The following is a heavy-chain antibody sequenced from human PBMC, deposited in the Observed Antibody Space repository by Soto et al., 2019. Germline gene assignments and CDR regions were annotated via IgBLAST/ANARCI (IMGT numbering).Heavy chain of an antibody. V-gene: IGHV4-30-4*01. CDR3: ARVRREVPAAISDLDY. Sequence: SETLSLTCTVSGGSISSGDYYWSWIRQPPGKGLEWIGYIYYSGSTYYNPSLKSRVTISVDTSKNQFSLKLSSVTAADTAVYYCARVRREVPAAISDLDYWGQGTLVTVSS. D-gene: IGHD2-2*01. J-gene: IGHJ4*02. CDR1: GGSISSGDYY. CDR2: IYYSGST.